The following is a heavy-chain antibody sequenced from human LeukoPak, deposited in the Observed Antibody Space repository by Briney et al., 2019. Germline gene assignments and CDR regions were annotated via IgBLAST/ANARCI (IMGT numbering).Heavy chain of an antibody. CDR2: IIPIFGTA. J-gene: IGHJ5*02. Sequence: ASVKVSCKASGGTFSSYAISWVRQAPGQGLEWMGGIIPIFGTANYAQKFQGRVTITADESTSTAYMELSSLRSEDTAVYYCARVGSQQLAGGWFDPWGQGTLVTVSS. CDR1: GGTFSSYA. CDR3: ARVGSQQLAGGWFDP. D-gene: IGHD6-13*01. V-gene: IGHV1-69*13.